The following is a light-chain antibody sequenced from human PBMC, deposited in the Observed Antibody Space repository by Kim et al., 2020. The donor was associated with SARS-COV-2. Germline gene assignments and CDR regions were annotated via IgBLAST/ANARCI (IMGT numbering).Light chain of an antibody. J-gene: IGLJ3*02. Sequence: APGQTARITCGGKNIGSKSVHWYQQRPGRAPVVVIYYDGDRPSGIPERLSGSNSGNTATLTISTVEAGDEADYYCQVWDSGSDHWVFGGGTQLTVL. CDR2: YDG. CDR3: QVWDSGSDHWV. V-gene: IGLV3-21*04. CDR1: NIGSKS.